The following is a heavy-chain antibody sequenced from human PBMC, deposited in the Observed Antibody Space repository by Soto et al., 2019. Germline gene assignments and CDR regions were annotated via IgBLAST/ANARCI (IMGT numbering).Heavy chain of an antibody. CDR2: IVVGSGNT. CDR1: GYTFTSYY. J-gene: IGHJ4*02. V-gene: IGHV1-58*02. CDR3: AADGYGSGSYYRY. D-gene: IGHD3-10*01. Sequence: ASVKVSCKASGYTFTSYYMHWVRQARGQRLEWIGWIVVGSGNTNYAQKFQERVTITRDMSTSTAYMELSSLRSEDTAVYYCAADGYGSGSYYRYWGQGTLVTVSS.